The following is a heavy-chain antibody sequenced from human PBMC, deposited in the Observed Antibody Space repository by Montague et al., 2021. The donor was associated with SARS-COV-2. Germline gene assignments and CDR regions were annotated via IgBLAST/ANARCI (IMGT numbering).Heavy chain of an antibody. CDR3: ARRPPHSPSGNYLVPGGFDI. CDR2: INHSGST. CDR1: GGSFSGYY. V-gene: IGHV4-34*01. Sequence: SETLSLTCAVYGGSFSGYYWSWIRQPPGKGLEWIGEINHSGSTNYNPSLKSRVTISVDTSKNQFSLELSSVTAADTAVYFCARRPPHSPSGNYLVPGGFDIWGPGTMVTVSS. D-gene: IGHD3-10*01. J-gene: IGHJ3*02.